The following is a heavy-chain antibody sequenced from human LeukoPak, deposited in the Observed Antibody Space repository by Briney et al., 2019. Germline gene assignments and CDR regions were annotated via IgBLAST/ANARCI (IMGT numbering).Heavy chain of an antibody. J-gene: IGHJ4*02. CDR1: GFTFSSYA. Sequence: PGRSLRLSCAASGFTFSSYAMHWVRQAPGKGLEWVAVISYDGSNKYYADSVKGRFTTSRDNAKNSVYLQLDSLRVDDTAVYYCTRVGFWSGYSAQVIFEFWGQGTLVTVSS. CDR3: TRVGFWSGYSAQVIFEF. V-gene: IGHV3-30-3*01. D-gene: IGHD3-3*01. CDR2: ISYDGSNK.